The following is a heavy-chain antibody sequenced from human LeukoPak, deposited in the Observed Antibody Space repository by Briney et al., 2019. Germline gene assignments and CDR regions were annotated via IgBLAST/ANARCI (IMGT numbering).Heavy chain of an antibody. CDR2: IINSGSTI. CDR3: AKALYDSSGYYQYYFDY. D-gene: IGHD3-22*01. Sequence: GGSLRLSCVASGFTFSSYEMNWVRQAPGKGLEWVSYIINSGSTIYYADSVKGRFTISRDNAKNSVYLQMNSLRAEDTAVYYCAKALYDSSGYYQYYFDYWGQGTLVTVSS. J-gene: IGHJ4*02. V-gene: IGHV3-48*03. CDR1: GFTFSSYE.